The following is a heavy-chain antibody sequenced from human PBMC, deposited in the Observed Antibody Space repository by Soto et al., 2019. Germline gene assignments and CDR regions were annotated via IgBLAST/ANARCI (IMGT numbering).Heavy chain of an antibody. V-gene: IGHV4-39*01. CDR1: GASISVHSYY. J-gene: IGHJ5*02. Sequence: SETLSLTCTVSGASISVHSYYLTWIRQPPGKGLEWIGSSYYSGTTYFNPSLKSRATISVETSKNQFSLRLTSVTAAETEIYYCTRRYNWNGNYFDPWGPGALVTVSS. CDR3: TRRYNWNGNYFDP. D-gene: IGHD1-20*01. CDR2: SYYSGTT.